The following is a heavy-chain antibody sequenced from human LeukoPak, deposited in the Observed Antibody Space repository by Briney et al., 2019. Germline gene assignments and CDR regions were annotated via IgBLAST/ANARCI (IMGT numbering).Heavy chain of an antibody. CDR1: GFTFSSYS. J-gene: IGHJ4*02. CDR3: ARDITMIVDALDY. CDR2: ISSSSSTI. D-gene: IGHD3-22*01. V-gene: IGHV3-48*04. Sequence: PGGSLRLSCAASGFTFSSYSMNWVRQAPGKGLEWVSYISSSSSTIYYADSVKGRFTISRDNAKNSLYLQMNSLRAEDTAVYYCARDITMIVDALDYWGQGTLVTVSS.